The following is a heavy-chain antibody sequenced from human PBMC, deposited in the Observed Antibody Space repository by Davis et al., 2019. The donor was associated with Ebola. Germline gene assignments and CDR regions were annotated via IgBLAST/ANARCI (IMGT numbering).Heavy chain of an antibody. V-gene: IGHV2-26*01. CDR1: GFSLSTARMG. CDR3: ARIVEGSGTSAFDY. J-gene: IGHJ4*02. D-gene: IGHD1-7*01. CDR2: LFSSDRK. Sequence: SGPTLVKPTETLTLTCTVSGFSLSTARMGVSWIRQPPGKALEWLAHLFSSDRKSYSTSLRTRVTISTDTSTNQVVLTMTNMDPMDTGTYYCARIVEGSGTSAFDYWGQGTLVTVSS.